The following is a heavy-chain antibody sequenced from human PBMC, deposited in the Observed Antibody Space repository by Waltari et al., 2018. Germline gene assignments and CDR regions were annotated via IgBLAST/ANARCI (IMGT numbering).Heavy chain of an antibody. D-gene: IGHD4-17*01. CDR1: GYTFTGYY. CDR3: ARDLGSDYGNRDY. Sequence: QVHLVQSGAEVKKPGASVKVSCKASGYTFTGYYIQWVRRAPGQGLEWMRRINPNSGDTKYAQKFQGRVTLTRDTSINTAYRELSSLKSDDTAVYYCARDLGSDYGNRDYWGQGTLVTVPS. V-gene: IGHV1-2*06. J-gene: IGHJ4*02. CDR2: INPNSGDT.